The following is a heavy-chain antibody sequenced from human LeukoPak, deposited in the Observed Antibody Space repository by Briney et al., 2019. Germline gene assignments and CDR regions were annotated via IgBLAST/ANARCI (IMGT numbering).Heavy chain of an antibody. J-gene: IGHJ4*02. CDR2: INKDGSEK. CDR1: GFMFSSNW. V-gene: IGHV3-7*05. D-gene: IGHD2-15*01. Sequence: PGGSLRLSCAASGFMFSSNWMSWVRQAPGKGLEWVANINKDGSEKRYMDSVKGRFTISRDNAQNSLYLQMSSLRAEDTAIYYCAKRGYCSGGTCYYHFDYWGQGTLVTVSS. CDR3: AKRGYCSGGTCYYHFDY.